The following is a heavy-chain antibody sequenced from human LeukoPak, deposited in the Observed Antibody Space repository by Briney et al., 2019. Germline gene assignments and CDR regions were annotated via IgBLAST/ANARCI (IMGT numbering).Heavy chain of an antibody. CDR3: AKGKQQLVRWNAFDI. CDR2: ISGSGGST. V-gene: IGHV3-23*01. J-gene: IGHJ3*02. D-gene: IGHD6-13*01. CDR1: GFTFSSYA. Sequence: PGGSLRLSCAASGFTFSSYAMSWVRQAPGKGLEWVSAISGSGGSTYYADSVKGRLTISRDNSKNTLYLQMNSLRAEDTAVYYCAKGKQQLVRWNAFDIWGQGTMVTVSS.